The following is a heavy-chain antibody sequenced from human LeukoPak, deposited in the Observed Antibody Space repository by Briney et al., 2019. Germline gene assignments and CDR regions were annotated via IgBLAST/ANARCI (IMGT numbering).Heavy chain of an antibody. CDR3: ARSSEGRYYYDSSGFSYYYYYMDV. J-gene: IGHJ6*03. CDR2: INPHSGGT. CDR1: GYTFTGYY. V-gene: IGHV1-2*02. D-gene: IGHD3-22*01. Sequence: ASVKVSCKASGYTFTGYYMHWVRQAPGQGLEWMGWINPHSGGTNYAQKFQGRVTMTRDTSISTAYMELSRLRSDDTAVYYCARSSEGRYYYDSSGFSYYYYYMDVWGKGTTVTISS.